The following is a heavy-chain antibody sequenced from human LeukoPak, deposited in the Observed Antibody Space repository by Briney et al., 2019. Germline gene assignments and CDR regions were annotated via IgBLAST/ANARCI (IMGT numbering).Heavy chain of an antibody. CDR1: GFTFSSYA. CDR3: ARPLDTAMVADAFDI. V-gene: IGHV3-23*01. D-gene: IGHD5-18*01. Sequence: PGGSLRLSCAASGFTFSSYAMSWVRQAPGKGLEWVSAISGSGGSTYYADSVKGRFTISRDNAKNSLFLQMNSLRAEDTGVYYCARPLDTAMVADAFDIWGRGTMVIVSS. J-gene: IGHJ3*02. CDR2: ISGSGGST.